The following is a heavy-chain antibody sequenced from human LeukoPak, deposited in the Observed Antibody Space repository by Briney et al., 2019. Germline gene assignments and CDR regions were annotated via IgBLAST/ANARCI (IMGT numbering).Heavy chain of an antibody. CDR2: ISGSGGST. CDR3: ARALASSSRYRYYYYMDV. V-gene: IGHV3-23*01. Sequence: GGSLRLSCAASGFTFSSYGMSWVRQAPGKGLEWVSAISGSGGSTYYADSVKGRFTISRDNSKNTLYLQMNSLRAEDTAAYYCARALASSSRYRYYYYMDVWGKGTTVTVSS. D-gene: IGHD6-13*01. J-gene: IGHJ6*03. CDR1: GFTFSSYG.